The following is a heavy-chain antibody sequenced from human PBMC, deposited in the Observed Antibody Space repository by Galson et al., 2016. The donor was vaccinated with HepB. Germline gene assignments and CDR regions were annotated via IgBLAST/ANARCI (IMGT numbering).Heavy chain of an antibody. CDR2: INTDGGGA. J-gene: IGHJ4*02. CDR1: GFPLSSHW. CDR3: ARAVYSTVLDS. D-gene: IGHD2-8*01. Sequence: SLRLSCAASGFPLSSHWMHWVRQAPGKGLVWVSRINTDGGGATYADSVKGRFTISRDNAKNSLYLQMNSLRAEDTGVYFCARAVYSTVLDSWGQGTLVTVSS. V-gene: IGHV3-74*01.